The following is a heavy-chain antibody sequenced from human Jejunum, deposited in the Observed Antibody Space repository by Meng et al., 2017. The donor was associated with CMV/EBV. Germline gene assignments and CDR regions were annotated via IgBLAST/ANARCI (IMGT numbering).Heavy chain of an antibody. CDR2: ISDGGGNT. CDR1: GFNFSRYA. CDR3: ATEDWNADY. D-gene: IGHD1-1*01. Sequence: VQLLESGGDLVQPGGSLRLSCAASGFNFSRYAMIWVRQAPGKGLEWVSGISDGGGNTYYADSVKGRFSISRDNSKNTVYLEMNSLRAEDTAKYYCATEDWNADYWGQGTLVTVSS. V-gene: IGHV3-23*01. J-gene: IGHJ4*02.